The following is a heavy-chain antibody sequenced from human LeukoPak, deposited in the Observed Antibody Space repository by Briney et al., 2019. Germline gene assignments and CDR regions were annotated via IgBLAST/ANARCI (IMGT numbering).Heavy chain of an antibody. CDR2: ISAYNGNT. D-gene: IGHD4-17*01. J-gene: IGHJ4*02. V-gene: IGHV1-18*01. Sequence: GASVKVSCKASGYTFTSYGISWVRQAPGQGLEWMGWISAYNGNTNYAQKLQGRVTMTTDTATSTAYMGLRSLRSDDTAVYYCARARTTVTQRDKWGQGTLVTVSS. CDR1: GYTFTSYG. CDR3: ARARTTVTQRDK.